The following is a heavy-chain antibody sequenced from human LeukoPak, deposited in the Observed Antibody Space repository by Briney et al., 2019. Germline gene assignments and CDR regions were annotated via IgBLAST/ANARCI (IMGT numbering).Heavy chain of an antibody. CDR1: GGSISSYY. Sequence: KPSETLSLTCTVSGGSISSYYWSWIRQPPGKGLEWIGYIYYSGSTYYNPSLKSRVTISVDTSKNQFSLKLSSVTAADTAVYYCASYSSSYNWFDPWGQGTLVTVSS. CDR3: ASYSSSYNWFDP. V-gene: IGHV4-59*08. CDR2: IYYSGST. J-gene: IGHJ5*02. D-gene: IGHD6-6*01.